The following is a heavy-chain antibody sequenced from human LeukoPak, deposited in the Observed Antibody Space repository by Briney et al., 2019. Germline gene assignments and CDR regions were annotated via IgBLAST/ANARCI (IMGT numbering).Heavy chain of an antibody. CDR2: MWTDRSDK. V-gene: IGHV3-33*01. D-gene: IGHD2-8*02. CDR3: ARDLVALYYFDY. Sequence: GRSLRLSCAASGFIFRNFAMQWVRQAPGKGLEWVGVMWTDRSDKYYADSVKGRFTISRDNSRNALYLQMNSLRAEDTAVYYCARDLVALYYFDYWGQGTLVTVSS. CDR1: GFIFRNFA. J-gene: IGHJ4*02.